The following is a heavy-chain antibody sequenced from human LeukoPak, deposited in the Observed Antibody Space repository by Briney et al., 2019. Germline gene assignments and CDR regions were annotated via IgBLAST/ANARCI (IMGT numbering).Heavy chain of an antibody. V-gene: IGHV4-38-2*01. D-gene: IGHD5-18*01. CDR1: GYSISDGYY. CDR3: ARRDPGVTAMANWFDP. CDR2: IYHNGST. J-gene: IGHJ5*02. Sequence: PSETLSLTCAVSGYSISDGYYWGWIRQPPGEGLEWIGSIYHNGSTYYNPSLKSRVTISVDTSKDHFSLNLNSLTAADTAVYYCARRDPGVTAMANWFDPWGQGTLVTVSS.